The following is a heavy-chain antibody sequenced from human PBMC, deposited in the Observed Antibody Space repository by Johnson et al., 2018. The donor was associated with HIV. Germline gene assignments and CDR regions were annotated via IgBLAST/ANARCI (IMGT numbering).Heavy chain of an antibody. CDR1: GFTFEDYA. J-gene: IGHJ3*02. Sequence: LVESGGGLVKPGGSLRLSCAASGFTFEDYAMHWVRQAPGKGLEWVSGISWNSDDIGYADSVTGRFSISRDNAKNCLYLQMNGLNPEDTALYYCARSIITSPVGAFDIWGQGTMVTVSS. CDR2: ISWNSDDI. CDR3: ARSIITSPVGAFDI. V-gene: IGHV3-9*01. D-gene: IGHD3-16*01.